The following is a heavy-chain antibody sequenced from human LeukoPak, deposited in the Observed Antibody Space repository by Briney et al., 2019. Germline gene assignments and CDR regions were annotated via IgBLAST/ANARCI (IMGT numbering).Heavy chain of an antibody. CDR3: AKQGCSGGSCYFDY. CDR2: ISGSDYST. D-gene: IGHD2-15*01. Sequence: GGSLRLSCAASGFTFSNYAMSWVRQAPGQGLEWVSGISGSDYSTYYADSVKGRFTISRDNSKNTLYLQMNSLRAEDTAVYNCAKQGCSGGSCYFDYWGQGTLVTVSS. CDR1: GFTFSNYA. J-gene: IGHJ4*02. V-gene: IGHV3-23*01.